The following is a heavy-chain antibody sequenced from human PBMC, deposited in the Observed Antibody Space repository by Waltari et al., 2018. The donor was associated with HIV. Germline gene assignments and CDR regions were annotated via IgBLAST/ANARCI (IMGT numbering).Heavy chain of an antibody. V-gene: IGHV4-34*01. J-gene: IGHJ6*02. CDR2: INHSGST. CDR3: ARGKRAATSHYYGMDV. Sequence: QVQLQQWGAGLLKPSETLYLTCAVYGGSFSGYYGSWIRQAPGKGLEWIVEINHSGSTNYNPSLKSRVTISVDTSKNQFSLKLSSVTAADTAVYYCARGKRAATSHYYGMDVWGQGTTVTVSS. D-gene: IGHD2-15*01. CDR1: GGSFSGYY.